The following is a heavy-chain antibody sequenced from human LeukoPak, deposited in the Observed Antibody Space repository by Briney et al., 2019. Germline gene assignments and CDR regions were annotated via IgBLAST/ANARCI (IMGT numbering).Heavy chain of an antibody. V-gene: IGHV3-7*05. Sequence: GGSLRLSCAASGFTFGSYWMTWLRQAPGKGPEWVANIKHDGSEKDYVDSVKGRFTISRDNARNSLYLQMSSLRAEDTAVYYCASIGRDSGDCFDYWGQGTLVTVSS. CDR1: GFTFGSYW. J-gene: IGHJ4*02. CDR2: IKHDGSEK. D-gene: IGHD4-17*01. CDR3: ASIGRDSGDCFDY.